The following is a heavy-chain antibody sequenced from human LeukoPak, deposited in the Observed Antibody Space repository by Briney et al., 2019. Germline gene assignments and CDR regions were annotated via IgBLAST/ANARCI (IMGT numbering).Heavy chain of an antibody. J-gene: IGHJ6*03. Sequence: SVKVSCKASGGTFSSYAISWVRQAPGQGLGWMGRIIPIFGTANYAQKFQGRVTITTDESTSTAYMELSSLRSEDTAVYYCASEVTGNYGDYVSYYYYYMDVWGKGTTVTVSS. CDR1: GGTFSSYA. CDR2: IIPIFGTA. D-gene: IGHD4-17*01. CDR3: ASEVTGNYGDYVSYYYYYMDV. V-gene: IGHV1-69*05.